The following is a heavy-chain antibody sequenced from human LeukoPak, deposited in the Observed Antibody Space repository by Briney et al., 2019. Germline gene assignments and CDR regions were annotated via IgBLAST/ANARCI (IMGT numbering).Heavy chain of an antibody. CDR3: ARVVDTAMVLDY. CDR2: IYYSGST. Sequence: SETLSLTCTVSGGSISSYYWSWIRQPTGKGLEWIGYIYYSGSTNYNPSLKSRVTISVDTSKNQFSLKLSSVTAADTAVYYCARVVDTAMVLDYWGQGTLVTVSS. V-gene: IGHV4-59*01. CDR1: GGSISSYY. J-gene: IGHJ4*02. D-gene: IGHD5-18*01.